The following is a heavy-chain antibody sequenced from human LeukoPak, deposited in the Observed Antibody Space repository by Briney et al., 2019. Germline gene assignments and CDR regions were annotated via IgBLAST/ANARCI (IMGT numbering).Heavy chain of an antibody. CDR1: GYTFTGYY. Sequence: ASVKVSCKASGYTFTGYYMHWVRQAPGQGLEWMGWINPNSGGTNYAQKFQGWVTMTRDTSTSTVYMELSSLRSEDTAVYYCARVFLYGFDPWGQGTLVTVSS. J-gene: IGHJ5*02. CDR2: INPNSGGT. CDR3: ARVFLYGFDP. V-gene: IGHV1-2*04. D-gene: IGHD2/OR15-2a*01.